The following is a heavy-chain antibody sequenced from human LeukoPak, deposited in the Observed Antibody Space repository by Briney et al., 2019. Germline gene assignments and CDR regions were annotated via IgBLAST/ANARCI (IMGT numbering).Heavy chain of an antibody. CDR1: AFTFNSYV. Sequence: GGTLRLSCAASAFTFNSYVMSWVRQAPGKGLEWVSGISGSGSVTEYADSVKGRFTISRDNAKNSLYLQMNSLRDEDTAVYYCARGGWNYWGQGTLVTVSS. J-gene: IGHJ4*02. CDR3: ARGGWNY. V-gene: IGHV3-23*01. CDR2: ISGSGSVT. D-gene: IGHD3-22*01.